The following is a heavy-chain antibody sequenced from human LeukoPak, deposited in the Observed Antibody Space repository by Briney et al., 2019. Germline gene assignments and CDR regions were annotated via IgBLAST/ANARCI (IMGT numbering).Heavy chain of an antibody. D-gene: IGHD2-21*02. CDR1: RFTFSNYW. V-gene: IGHV3-7*01. CDR2: INQDGSKK. J-gene: IGHJ4*02. CDR3: AKWGPYCVGDYCPALDS. Sequence: GGSLRLSCVASRFTFSNYWMSWVRQAPGKGLEWVANINQDGSKKRYADSMKGRFTISRDNAKESLYLQLNSLRAEDTAVYYCAKWGPYCVGDYCPALDSWGPGTLVTVSS.